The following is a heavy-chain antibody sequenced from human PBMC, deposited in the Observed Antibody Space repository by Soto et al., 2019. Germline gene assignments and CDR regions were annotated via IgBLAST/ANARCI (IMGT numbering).Heavy chain of an antibody. CDR3: AKDTEDIVVVVAATGGNYFDY. V-gene: IGHV3-30*18. Sequence: GSLRLSCAASGFTFSSYGMHWVRQAPGKGLEWVAVISYDGSNKYYADSVKGRFTISRDNSKNTLYLQMTSLRAEDTAVYYCAKDTEDIVVVVAATGGNYFDYWGHGPLVTLSS. CDR1: GFTFSSYG. D-gene: IGHD2-15*01. CDR2: ISYDGSNK. J-gene: IGHJ4*01.